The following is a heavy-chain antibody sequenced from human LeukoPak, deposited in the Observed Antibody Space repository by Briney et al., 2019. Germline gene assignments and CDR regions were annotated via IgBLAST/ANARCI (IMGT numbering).Heavy chain of an antibody. Sequence: GGSLRLSCAASGFTFSSYAMSWVRQAPGKGLQWVSAVNGGGGSTYYADSVKGRLTISRDNSKSTLYLQMNSLRAEDTAVYYCAKGSNHRAAGNRFDYWGQGTLVTVSS. J-gene: IGHJ4*02. CDR2: VNGGGGST. CDR1: GFTFSSYA. CDR3: AKGSNHRAAGNRFDY. V-gene: IGHV3-23*01. D-gene: IGHD6-13*01.